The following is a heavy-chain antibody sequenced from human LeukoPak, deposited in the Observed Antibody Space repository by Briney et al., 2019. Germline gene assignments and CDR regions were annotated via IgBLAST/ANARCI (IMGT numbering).Heavy chain of an antibody. CDR1: GGSISSSSYY. CDR2: IYYSGYT. CDR3: ARQTGSGLFTLP. J-gene: IGHJ4*02. Sequence: SETLSLTCTVSGGSISSSSYYWGWIRQPPGKGLEWIGSIYYSGYTYYNPSLESRVTISVDTSKNQFSLKLSSVTAADTAMYYCARQTGSGLFTLPGGQGTLVTVSS. D-gene: IGHD3/OR15-3a*01. V-gene: IGHV4-39*01.